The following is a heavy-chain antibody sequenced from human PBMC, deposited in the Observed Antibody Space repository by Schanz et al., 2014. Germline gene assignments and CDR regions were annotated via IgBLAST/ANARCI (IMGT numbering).Heavy chain of an antibody. CDR3: ARDRVSFVRGPLGVD. J-gene: IGHJ4*02. D-gene: IGHD3-10*01. Sequence: QVQLVQSGVEVKRPGASVRVSCKASGYSFTDYAIHWVRQAPGQGLEWMGWISGYNGDTNYAPKFQDRVTMTTDTSTGRTSLELRNLKSDDTAVYYCARDRVSFVRGPLGVDWGQGTQVIVSS. CDR1: GYSFTDYA. CDR2: ISGYNGDT. V-gene: IGHV1-18*01.